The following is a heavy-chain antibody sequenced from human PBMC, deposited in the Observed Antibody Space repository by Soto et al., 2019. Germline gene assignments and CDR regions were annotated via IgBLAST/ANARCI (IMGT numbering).Heavy chain of an antibody. CDR3: ARGVLLWFGESTN. V-gene: IGHV4-34*01. D-gene: IGHD3-10*01. J-gene: IGHJ4*02. CDR1: GGSFSGYY. Sequence: PSETLSLTWAVYGGSFSGYYWSWIRQPPGKGLEWIGEINHSGSTNYNPSLKSRVTISVDTSKNQFSLKLSSVTAADTAVYYCARGVLLWFGESTNWGQGTLVTVSS. CDR2: INHSGST.